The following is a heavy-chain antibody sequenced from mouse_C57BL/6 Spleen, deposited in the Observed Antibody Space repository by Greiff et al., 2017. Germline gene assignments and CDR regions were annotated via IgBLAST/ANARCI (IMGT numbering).Heavy chain of an antibody. Sequence: QVQLQQSGAELVRPGASVTLSCKASGYTFTDYEMHWVKQTPVHGLEWIGAIDPETGGTAYNQKFKGKAILTADKSSSTAYMELRSLTSEDSAVYYCTRGGYSVGYYYAMDYWGQGTSVTVSS. CDR3: TRGGYSVGYYYAMDY. CDR1: GYTFTDYE. J-gene: IGHJ4*01. D-gene: IGHD2-3*01. V-gene: IGHV1-15*01. CDR2: IDPETGGT.